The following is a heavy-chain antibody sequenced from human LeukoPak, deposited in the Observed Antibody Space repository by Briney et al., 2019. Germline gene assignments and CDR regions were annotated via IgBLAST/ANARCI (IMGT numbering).Heavy chain of an antibody. CDR3: TRGGGYSYY. CDR1: GFTFSNYE. D-gene: IGHD2-15*01. V-gene: IGHV3-48*03. CDR2: ISTGGNTI. Sequence: GRSLRLSCAASGFTFSNYEMNWVRQAPGKGLEWVSYISTGGNTIYYADSVKGRFTFSRDNAKNSLYLQMNSLRAEDTAVYYCTRGGGYSYYWGQGTLVTVSS. J-gene: IGHJ4*02.